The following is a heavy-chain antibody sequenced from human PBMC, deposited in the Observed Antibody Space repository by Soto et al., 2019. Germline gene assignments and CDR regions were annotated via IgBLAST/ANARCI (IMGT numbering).Heavy chain of an antibody. CDR2: IKSKTDGGTT. V-gene: IGHV3-15*01. Sequence: EVQLVESGGGLVKPGGSLRLSCAASGFTFSNAWMSWVRQAPGKGLEWVGRIKSKTDGGTTDYAAPVKGRFTISRDDSKNTLYLQMNSQKTEDTAVYYCTTDRIVMKPPYSGHDLTDYWGQGTLVTVSS. CDR1: GFTFSNAW. CDR3: TTDRIVMKPPYSGHDLTDY. J-gene: IGHJ4*02. D-gene: IGHD5-12*01.